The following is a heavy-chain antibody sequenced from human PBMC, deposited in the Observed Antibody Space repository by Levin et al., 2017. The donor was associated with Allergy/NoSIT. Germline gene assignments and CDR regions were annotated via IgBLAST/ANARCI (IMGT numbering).Heavy chain of an antibody. CDR3: AHRRKYNSVWYTLDY. D-gene: IGHD6-19*01. Sequence: ASGPTLVKPTQTLTLTCTFSGFSLSTNGECVGWVRQPPGKALEWLALFYWDDDKRYSLSLERRLTITKDTSKNQVVLTMTNIDPVDPPTFYFAHRRKYNSVWYTLDYWGQGTLVTVAS. V-gene: IGHV2-5*02. CDR2: FYWDDDK. J-gene: IGHJ4*02. CDR1: GFSLSTNGEC.